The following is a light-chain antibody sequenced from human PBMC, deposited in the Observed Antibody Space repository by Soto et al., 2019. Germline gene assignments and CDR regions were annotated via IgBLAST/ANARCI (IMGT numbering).Light chain of an antibody. J-gene: IGKJ5*01. V-gene: IGKV1-5*01. CDR3: QQLHSYPIT. CDR1: QRISSW. CDR2: DAS. Sequence: DIQMTQSPSTLSASAGDRVTITCRASQRISSWLAWYQQKPGKAPKLLIYDASSLESGVPSRFSGSGSGTDFTLTISSLQPEDFATYFCQQLHSYPITFGQGTRLEIK.